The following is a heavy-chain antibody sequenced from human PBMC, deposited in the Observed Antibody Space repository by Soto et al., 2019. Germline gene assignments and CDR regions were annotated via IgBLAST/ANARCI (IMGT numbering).Heavy chain of an antibody. J-gene: IGHJ4*02. Sequence: QVQLVQSGAEVKKPGASVKVSCKASGYTFTSYGISWVRQAPGQGLEWMGWISGYNGNTHDAQKLQGRVTMTTDTSTSTAYMGLRSMRSDDTAVYYCARDLVVAGPLDYWGQGTLVPVSS. CDR2: ISGYNGNT. D-gene: IGHD2-2*01. V-gene: IGHV1-18*01. CDR3: ARDLVVAGPLDY. CDR1: GYTFTSYG.